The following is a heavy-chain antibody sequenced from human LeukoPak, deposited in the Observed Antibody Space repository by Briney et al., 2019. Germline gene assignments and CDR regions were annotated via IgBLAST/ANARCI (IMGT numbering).Heavy chain of an antibody. V-gene: IGHV7-4-1*02. CDR1: RYTFTSYA. D-gene: IGHD6-13*01. CDR2: INTNTGNP. CDR3: ASPANSSSWEEFDY. J-gene: IGHJ4*02. Sequence: ASVQVSCKASRYTFTSYAMNWVRQAPGQGLEWMGWINTNTGNPTYAQGFTGRFVFSLDTSVSTAYLQISSLKAEDTAVYYCASPANSSSWEEFDYWGQGTLVTVSS.